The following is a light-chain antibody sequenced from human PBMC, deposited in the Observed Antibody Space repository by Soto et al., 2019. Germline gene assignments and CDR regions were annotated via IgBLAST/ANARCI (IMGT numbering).Light chain of an antibody. CDR1: QSISFY. Sequence: DIQMPQSPSSLSASVGASLPITGRASQSISFYLNWYPQKPGNAPKVLIYAASNLQTGVPSRFSGSGSGTDFTLTINSLQPEDFATYSCQQSYSTPITFGQGTRLEIK. CDR3: QQSYSTPIT. J-gene: IGKJ5*01. V-gene: IGKV1-39*01. CDR2: AAS.